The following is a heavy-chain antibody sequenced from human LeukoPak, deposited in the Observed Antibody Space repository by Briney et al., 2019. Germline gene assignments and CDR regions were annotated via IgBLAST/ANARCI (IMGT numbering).Heavy chain of an antibody. D-gene: IGHD3-10*01. CDR3: VRMRAPRSYFYYYYMDV. V-gene: IGHV4-31*03. J-gene: IGHJ6*03. Sequence: SETLSLTCTVSGGSISSGGHYWSWIRQPPGKGLEWIGYIYHSGSTYYIPSLKGRVTMSVDTSKNQFSLKLSSVTAADTAVYFSVRMRAPRSYFYYYYMDVWGKGTTVTVSS. CDR2: IYHSGST. CDR1: GGSISSGGHY.